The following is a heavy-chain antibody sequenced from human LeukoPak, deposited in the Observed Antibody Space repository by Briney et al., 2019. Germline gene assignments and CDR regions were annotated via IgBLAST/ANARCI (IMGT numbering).Heavy chain of an antibody. J-gene: IGHJ6*02. CDR1: GGTFSSYA. D-gene: IGHD3-10*01. Sequence: SVKVSCKASGGTFSSYAISWVRQAPGQGLEWMGGIIPIFGTANYAQKFQGRVTITADESTSTAYMELSSLRSEDTAVYYCARSRPRRTPAYYYGSGSPKSYYYYGMDVWGQGTTVTVSS. CDR2: IIPIFGTA. V-gene: IGHV1-69*13. CDR3: ARSRPRRTPAYYYGSGSPKSYYYYGMDV.